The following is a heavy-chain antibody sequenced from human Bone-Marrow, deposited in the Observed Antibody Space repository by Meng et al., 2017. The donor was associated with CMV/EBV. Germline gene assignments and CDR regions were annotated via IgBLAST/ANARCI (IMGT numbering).Heavy chain of an antibody. CDR1: GYTFLTYG. D-gene: IGHD2-2*01. Sequence: ASVKVSCKASGYTFLTYGISWVRQAPGQGLEWMGIINPVGGVTTYAQKFQDRISMTTKTSTSTVDMELRSLRSEDTAVYYCARDWGSAAKLGDWGQGTLVTVSS. J-gene: IGHJ4*02. CDR2: INPVGGVT. V-gene: IGHV1-46*01. CDR3: ARDWGSAAKLGD.